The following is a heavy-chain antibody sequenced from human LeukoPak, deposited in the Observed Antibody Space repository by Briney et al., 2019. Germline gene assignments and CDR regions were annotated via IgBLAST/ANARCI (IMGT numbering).Heavy chain of an antibody. V-gene: IGHV6-1*01. CDR3: ARDPSDDQGLDC. J-gene: IGHJ4*02. CDR1: GDSVSSNTAA. D-gene: IGHD3-16*01. Sequence: SQTLSPTCAISGDSVSSNTAAWYWIRQSPSRGLEWLGRTYYRSKWNYQYAVSVRSRITINVDTSKNQFSLQLNSVTPEDTAVYYCARDPSDDQGLDCWGQGTLVTVSS. CDR2: TYYRSKWNY.